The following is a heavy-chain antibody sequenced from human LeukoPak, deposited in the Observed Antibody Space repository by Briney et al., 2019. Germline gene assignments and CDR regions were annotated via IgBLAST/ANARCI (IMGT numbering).Heavy chain of an antibody. CDR3: ARVYSVVGGGDKATDM. D-gene: IGHD2-21*01. CDR2: ISGTGANT. V-gene: IGHV3-23*01. J-gene: IGHJ3*02. CDR1: LFLFKEGG. Sequence: GGSLRLSCGACLFLFKEGGVGGLGQAPGKGLEWVSDISGTGANTYYADSVKGRFTISRDKSKNTLYLQMNSLRAEDAAVYYCARVYSVVGGGDKATDMGGQGTMVTVSS.